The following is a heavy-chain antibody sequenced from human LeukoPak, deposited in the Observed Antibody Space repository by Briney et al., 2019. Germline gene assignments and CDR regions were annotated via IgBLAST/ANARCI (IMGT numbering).Heavy chain of an antibody. CDR1: GFTFSSYA. Sequence: PGGSLRLSCAASGFTFSSYAMSWVRQAPGKGLEWVSAISGSGGSTYYADSVKGRFTISRDNSKNTLYLQMNSLRAEDTAVYYCARALPYGYCTNGVCPEYWGQGTLVTVSS. V-gene: IGHV3-23*01. CDR2: ISGSGGST. J-gene: IGHJ4*02. D-gene: IGHD2-8*01. CDR3: ARALPYGYCTNGVCPEY.